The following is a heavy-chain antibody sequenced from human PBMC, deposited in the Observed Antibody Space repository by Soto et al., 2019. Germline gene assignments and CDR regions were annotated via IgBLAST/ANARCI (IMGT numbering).Heavy chain of an antibody. CDR1: GYTFTSYD. CDR3: ARGPDYGDLAEYYYYMDV. Sequence: GASVKVSCKASGYTFTSYDINWVRQATGQGLEWMGWMNPNSGNTGYAQKFQGRVTMTRNTSISTAYMELSSLRSEDTAVYYCARGPDYGDLAEYYYYMDVWGKGTTVTVSS. V-gene: IGHV1-8*01. D-gene: IGHD4-17*01. J-gene: IGHJ6*03. CDR2: MNPNSGNT.